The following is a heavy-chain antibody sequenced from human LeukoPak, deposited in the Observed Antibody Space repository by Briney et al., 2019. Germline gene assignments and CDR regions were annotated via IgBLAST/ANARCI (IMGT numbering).Heavy chain of an antibody. J-gene: IGHJ3*02. Sequence: PGGSLRLSCAASGFTLSRYSMNWVRQAPGKGLEWVSYISSSGSTIYYADSVKGRFTISRDNAKNSLYLQMNSLRAEDTAVYYCARSSGYSYGPGGDAFDIWGQGTMVTVSS. V-gene: IGHV3-48*04. D-gene: IGHD5-18*01. CDR2: ISSSGSTI. CDR1: GFTLSRYS. CDR3: ARSSGYSYGPGGDAFDI.